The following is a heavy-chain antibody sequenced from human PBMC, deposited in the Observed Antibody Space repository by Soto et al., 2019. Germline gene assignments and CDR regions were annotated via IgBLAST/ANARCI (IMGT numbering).Heavy chain of an antibody. CDR3: GRGRSGQIVVFH. CDR1: GYTFTGHY. CDR2: IGPESGAT. V-gene: IGHV1-2*02. Sequence: EASVKVSCKASGYTFTGHYIHWVRQAPEQGPEWMGEIGPESGATRYAQRFQGRVTMTRDMSITTVYMELNNLRPDDTAVYYCGRGRSGQIVVFHWGQGTPVTVSS. D-gene: IGHD5-12*01. J-gene: IGHJ4*02.